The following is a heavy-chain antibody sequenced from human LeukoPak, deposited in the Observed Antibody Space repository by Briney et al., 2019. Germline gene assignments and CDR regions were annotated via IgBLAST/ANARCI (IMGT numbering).Heavy chain of an antibody. CDR3: ARERYCDGSSCYHYMDV. V-gene: IGHV4-31*03. CDR1: GGSMSRGGYY. D-gene: IGHD3-22*01. CDR2: IYYRGNS. Sequence: SQTLPLTCSVSGGSMSRGGYYWSWIRQLPGKGLEWIGYIYYRGNSYYNPSLKSRVTISVDTSNNQFSLKLSSVTAADTAVYYCARERYCDGSSCYHYMDVWGKGTTVSVSS. J-gene: IGHJ6*03.